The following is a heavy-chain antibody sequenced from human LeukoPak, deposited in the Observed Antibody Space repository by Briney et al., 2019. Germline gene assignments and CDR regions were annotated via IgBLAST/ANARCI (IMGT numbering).Heavy chain of an antibody. CDR2: ISGSGGST. D-gene: IGHD5-18*01. Sequence: GGSLRLSCAASGFTFSSYAMSRVRQAPGKGLEWVSAISGSGGSTYYADSVKGRFTISRDNSKNTLYLQMNSLRAEDTAVYYCAKWDTAMVSGMDVWGQGTTVTVSS. CDR3: AKWDTAMVSGMDV. V-gene: IGHV3-23*01. CDR1: GFTFSSYA. J-gene: IGHJ6*02.